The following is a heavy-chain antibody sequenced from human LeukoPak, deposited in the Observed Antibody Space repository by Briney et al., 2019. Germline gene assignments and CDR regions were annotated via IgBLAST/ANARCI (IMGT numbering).Heavy chain of an antibody. V-gene: IGHV3-33*01. CDR3: ARDTGGYYDY. CDR2: IWFDGSNR. J-gene: IGHJ4*02. Sequence: GGSLRLSCEASGFTFRNYGMHWVRQAPGKGLDWVGVIWFDGSNRYYADSVKGRFTISRDNSKNTLYLQVNSVRAEDTAVYYCARDTGGYYDYWGQGALVTVSS. D-gene: IGHD2-8*02. CDR1: GFTFRNYG.